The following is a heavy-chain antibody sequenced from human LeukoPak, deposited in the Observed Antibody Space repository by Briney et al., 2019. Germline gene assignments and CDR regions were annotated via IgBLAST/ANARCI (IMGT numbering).Heavy chain of an antibody. V-gene: IGHV3-7*01. J-gene: IGHJ4*02. D-gene: IGHD3-3*01. CDR3: ARERSLVVIRPFDY. Sequence: GGSLRLSCAASGFTFSSYWMSWVRQAPGKGLEWVANIKQDGSEKHYVDSVKGRFTISRDNAKNSLYLQMNSLRAEDTAVYYCARERSLVVIRPFDYWGQGTLVTVSS. CDR1: GFTFSSYW. CDR2: IKQDGSEK.